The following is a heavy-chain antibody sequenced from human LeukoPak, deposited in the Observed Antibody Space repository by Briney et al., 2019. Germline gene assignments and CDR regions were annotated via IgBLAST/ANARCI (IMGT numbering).Heavy chain of an antibody. Sequence: GGSLRLSCAASGFTFSSYGMHWVRQAPGKGLEWVAFIRYDGSNKYYADSVKGRFTISRDNSKNTLYLQMNSLRAEDTAVYYCAKDSAWYYDSSGLIEGDPFDNWGQGTLVTVSS. V-gene: IGHV3-30*02. D-gene: IGHD3-22*01. CDR2: IRYDGSNK. J-gene: IGHJ4*02. CDR1: GFTFSSYG. CDR3: AKDSAWYYDSSGLIEGDPFDN.